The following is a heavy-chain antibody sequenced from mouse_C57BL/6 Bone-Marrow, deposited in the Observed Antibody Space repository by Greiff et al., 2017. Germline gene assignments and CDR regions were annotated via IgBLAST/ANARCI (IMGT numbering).Heavy chain of an antibody. CDR1: GYTFTSYW. J-gene: IGHJ4*01. Sequence: QVQLQQPGAELVRPGSSVKLSCKASGYTFTSYWMDWVKQRPGQGLEWIGNIYPSDSETNYNQKFKDKATLTVDKSSSTAYMQLSSLTSEDSAVYYCAREGAFYYGNPFYAMDDWGQGTSVTVSS. CDR2: IYPSDSET. CDR3: AREGAFYYGNPFYAMDD. V-gene: IGHV1-61*01. D-gene: IGHD2-1*01.